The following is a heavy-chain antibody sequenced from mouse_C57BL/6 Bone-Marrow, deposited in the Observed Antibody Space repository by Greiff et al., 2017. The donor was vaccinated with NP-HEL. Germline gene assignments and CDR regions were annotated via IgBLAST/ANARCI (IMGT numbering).Heavy chain of an antibody. CDR1: GYTFTDYY. J-gene: IGHJ4*01. CDR3: ARATYYDYDGAMDY. D-gene: IGHD2-4*01. V-gene: IGHV1-26*01. CDR2: INPNNGGT. Sequence: EVQLHQSGPELVKPGASVKISCKASGYTFTDYYMNWVKQSHGKSLEWIGDINPNNGGTSYNQKFKGKATLTVDKSSSTAYMELRRLSSEDSAVYYCARATYYDYDGAMDYWGQGTSVTVSS.